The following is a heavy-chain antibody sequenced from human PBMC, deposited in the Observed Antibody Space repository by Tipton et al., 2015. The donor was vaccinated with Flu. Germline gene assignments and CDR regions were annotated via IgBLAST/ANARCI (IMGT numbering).Heavy chain of an antibody. CDR3: ARGPQWPARTGWYFDL. V-gene: IGHV4-38-2*02. D-gene: IGHD1-1*01. J-gene: IGHJ2*01. Sequence: TLSLTCTVSGYSMRSDYFWGWIRQPPGKGLEWIGNIHYSGSPHYNPSLKSRVTISVDRTKNYLSLNLSSVTAADTAVYYCARGPQWPARTGWYFDLWGRGTLVTVSS. CDR1: GYSMRSDYF. CDR2: IHYSGSP.